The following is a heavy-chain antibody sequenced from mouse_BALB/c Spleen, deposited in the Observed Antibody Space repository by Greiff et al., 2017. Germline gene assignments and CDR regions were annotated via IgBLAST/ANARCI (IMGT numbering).Heavy chain of an antibody. D-gene: IGHD3-3*01. CDR2: IYPGNSDT. Sequence: VHVKQSGTVLARPGASVKMSCKASGYSFTSYWMHWVKQRPGQGLEWIGAIYPGNSDTSYNQKFKGKAKLTAVTSASTAYMELSSLTNEDSAVYYCTRWDKGYFDYWGQGTTLTVSS. CDR1: GYSFTSYW. CDR3: TRWDKGYFDY. J-gene: IGHJ2*01. V-gene: IGHV1-5*01.